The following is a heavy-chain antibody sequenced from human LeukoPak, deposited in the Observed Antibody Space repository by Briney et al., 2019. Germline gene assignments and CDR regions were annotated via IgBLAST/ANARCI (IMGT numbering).Heavy chain of an antibody. J-gene: IGHJ4*02. CDR1: GFTVSTNY. CDR2: IYSGDTT. V-gene: IGHV3-66*01. D-gene: IGHD3-10*01. CDR3: ASILRSSSGYYFDY. Sequence: HPGGSLRLSCAASGFTVSTNYMSWVRQAPGKGLEWVSVIYSGDTTFYADSVRGKFTISRDNSKNTLYLQMNSLRAEDTAVYYCASILRSSSGYYFDYWGQGTLVTVSS.